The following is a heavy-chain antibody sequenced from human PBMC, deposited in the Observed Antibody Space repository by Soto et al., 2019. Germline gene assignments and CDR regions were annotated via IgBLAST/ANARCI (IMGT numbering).Heavy chain of an antibody. V-gene: IGHV3-23*01. Sequence: GGSLRLSCAASGFTFSSYAMSWVRQAPGKGLEWVSAISGSGASTYYADSVKGRFTVSRDNSKNTLYLQMNSLRAEDTAVYYCAKDRIAVAGTSDYWGQGTLVTVSS. D-gene: IGHD6-19*01. CDR3: AKDRIAVAGTSDY. CDR2: ISGSGAST. J-gene: IGHJ4*02. CDR1: GFTFSSYA.